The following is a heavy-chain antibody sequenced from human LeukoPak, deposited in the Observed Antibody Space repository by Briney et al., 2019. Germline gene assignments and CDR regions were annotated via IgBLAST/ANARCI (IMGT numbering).Heavy chain of an antibody. CDR3: ARDRYSGSSSLTISKDDY. V-gene: IGHV3-21*01. J-gene: IGHJ4*02. CDR1: GFTFSTYS. CDR2: ISSTGRYT. D-gene: IGHD3-10*01. Sequence: GGSLRLSCAASGFTFSTYSMSWVRQAPGKGLEWVSSISSTGRYTYYADSVKGRFTISRDNAKNSLYLQMNSLRAEDTAVYYCARDRYSGSSSLTISKDDYWGQGTLVTVSS.